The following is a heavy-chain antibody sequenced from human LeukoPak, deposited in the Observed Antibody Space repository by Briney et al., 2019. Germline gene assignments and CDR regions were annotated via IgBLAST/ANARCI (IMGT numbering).Heavy chain of an antibody. J-gene: IGHJ3*02. CDR2: INWNGGST. CDR1: GFTFDDYG. Sequence: GGSLRLSCAASGFTFDDYGMSWVRQAPWKGLDWVSGINWNGGSTGYADSVKGRFTISRDNAKNSLYLQMNSLRAEDTAVYYCAREGSIIGPRDAFDIWGQGTMVTVSS. V-gene: IGHV3-20*04. CDR3: AREGSIIGPRDAFDI. D-gene: IGHD2-15*01.